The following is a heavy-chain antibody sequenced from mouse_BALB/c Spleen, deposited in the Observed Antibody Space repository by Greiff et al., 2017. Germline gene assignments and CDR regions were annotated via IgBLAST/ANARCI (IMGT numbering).Heavy chain of an antibody. CDR1: GFTFSSYG. V-gene: IGHV5-6*01. Sequence: EVKLMESGGDLVKPGGSLKLSCAASGFTFSSYGMSWVRQTPDKRLEWVATISSGGSYTYYPDSVKGRFTISRDNAKNTLYLQMSSLKSEDTAMYYCASLYGNYWYFDVWGAGTTVTVSS. D-gene: IGHD2-1*01. J-gene: IGHJ1*01. CDR3: ASLYGNYWYFDV. CDR2: ISSGGSYT.